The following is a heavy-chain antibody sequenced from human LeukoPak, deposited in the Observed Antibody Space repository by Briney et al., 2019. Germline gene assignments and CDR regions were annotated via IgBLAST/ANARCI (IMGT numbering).Heavy chain of an antibody. J-gene: IGHJ5*02. CDR1: GYTFTSYD. D-gene: IGHD3-9*01. CDR2: MNPNSGNT. CDR3: ARGDLDWLPLWFDP. V-gene: IGHV1-8*03. Sequence: ASVKVSCKASGYTFTSYDINRVRQAPGQGLEWMGWMNPNSGNTGYAQKFQGRVTITRNTSISTAYMELRSLMSEDTAMYYCARGDLDWLPLWFDPWGQGTLVTVSS.